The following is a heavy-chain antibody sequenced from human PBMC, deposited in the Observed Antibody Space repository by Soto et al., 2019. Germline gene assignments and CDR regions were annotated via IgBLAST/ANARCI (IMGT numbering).Heavy chain of an antibody. Sequence: SETLSLTCAVYGGSFSGYYWSWIRQPPGKGLEWIGEINHSGSTNYNPSLKSRVTISVDRSKNQFSLKLTSVTAADTAMYYCARGGYCSGASCYIAYWGQGKWVTVS. CDR3: ARGGYCSGASCYIAY. CDR1: GGSFSGYY. D-gene: IGHD2-15*01. J-gene: IGHJ4*02. V-gene: IGHV4-34*01. CDR2: INHSGST.